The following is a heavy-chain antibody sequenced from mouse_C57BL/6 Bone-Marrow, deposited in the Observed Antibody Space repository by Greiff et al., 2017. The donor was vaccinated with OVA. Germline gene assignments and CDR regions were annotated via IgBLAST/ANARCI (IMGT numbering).Heavy chain of an antibody. CDR1: GFNIKDYY. Sequence: EVQLQQSGAELVRPGASVKLSCTASGFNIKDYYMHWVKQRPEQGLEWIGWIDPENGDTEYASKFQGKATITADTSSNTAYLQLSSLTSEDTAVYYCTTWGLLGPLDYWGQGTTLTVSS. V-gene: IGHV14-4*01. J-gene: IGHJ2*01. CDR3: TTWGLLGPLDY. CDR2: IDPENGDT. D-gene: IGHD2-3*01.